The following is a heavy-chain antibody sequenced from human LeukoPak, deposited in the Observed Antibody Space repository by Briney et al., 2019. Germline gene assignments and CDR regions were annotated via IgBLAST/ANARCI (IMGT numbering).Heavy chain of an antibody. D-gene: IGHD2-15*01. CDR2: IRNKPSSYTT. Sequence: GGSLKLSCAASGFDFSGFYMHWVRQASGRGLEWVGLIRNKPSSYTTLYAASVKGRFTIARDDSRNTAYLQMNSLKADDTAVYYCTRQHCSGGSCSYVDYWGQGTLVTVSS. J-gene: IGHJ4*02. CDR3: TRQHCSGGSCSYVDY. CDR1: GFDFSGFY. V-gene: IGHV3-73*01.